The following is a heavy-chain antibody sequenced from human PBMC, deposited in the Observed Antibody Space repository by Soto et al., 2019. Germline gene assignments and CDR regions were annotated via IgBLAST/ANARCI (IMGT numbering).Heavy chain of an antibody. D-gene: IGHD2-21*02. CDR3: ARDGGIVVVTAFDI. CDR2: IKQDGSEK. V-gene: IGHV3-7*03. Sequence: PGGSLRLSCAASGFTFSSYWMSWVRQAPGKGLEWVANIKQDGSEKYYVDSVKGRFTISRDNAKNSLYLQMNSLRAEDTAVYYCARDGGIVVVTAFDIWGQGTMVTVSS. J-gene: IGHJ3*02. CDR1: GFTFSSYW.